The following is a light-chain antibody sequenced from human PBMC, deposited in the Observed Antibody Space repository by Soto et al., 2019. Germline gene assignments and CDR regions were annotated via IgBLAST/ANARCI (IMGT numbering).Light chain of an antibody. CDR3: PSYDHSLTKV. CDR1: SSNIGGGYD. Sequence: QSVLTQPPSVSGAPGQWVTISCTGNSSNIGGGYDVPWYRHHPGTAPKLLIYGNNNRPSGVPNRFSGSKSGTSASLAITGPQDEDEADYYCPSYDHSLTKVFGGGTKLTVL. CDR2: GNN. V-gene: IGLV1-40*01. J-gene: IGLJ2*01.